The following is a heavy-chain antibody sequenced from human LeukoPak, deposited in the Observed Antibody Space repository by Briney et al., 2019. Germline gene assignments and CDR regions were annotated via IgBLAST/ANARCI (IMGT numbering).Heavy chain of an antibody. CDR1: GGSISSGDYY. CDR2: IYYSGST. V-gene: IGHV4-30-4*01. J-gene: IGHJ4*02. CDR3: ARGMGGCSGGSCYFPHYYFDY. D-gene: IGHD2-15*01. Sequence: SETLSLTCTVSGGSISSGDYYWSWIRQPPGKGLEWIGYIYYSGSTYYNPSLKSRVTISVDTSKNQFSLKLSSVIAADTAVYYCARGMGGCSGGSCYFPHYYFDYWGQGTLVTVSS.